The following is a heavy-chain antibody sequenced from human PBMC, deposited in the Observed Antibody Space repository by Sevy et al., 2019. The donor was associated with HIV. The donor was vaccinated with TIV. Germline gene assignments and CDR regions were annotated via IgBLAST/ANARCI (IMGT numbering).Heavy chain of an antibody. CDR2: FDPEVGDT. CDR1: GYTLTKLD. J-gene: IGHJ4*02. CDR3: TTMEYYHNIIGSSSGDY. V-gene: IGHV1-24*01. D-gene: IGHD3-22*01. Sequence: ASVKVSCKVSGYTLTKLDMHWVRQAPGKGLEWMGGFDPEVGDTFYEQKFQGRVTMTEDTFTDTAYMELSSLRSEDTALYYCTTMEYYHNIIGSSSGDYWGQGTLVTVSS.